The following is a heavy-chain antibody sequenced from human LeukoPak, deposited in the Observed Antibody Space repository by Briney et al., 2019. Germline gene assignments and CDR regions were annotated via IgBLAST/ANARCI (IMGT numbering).Heavy chain of an antibody. CDR1: GFTFSYHW. V-gene: IGHV3-7*03. J-gene: IGHJ5*02. D-gene: IGHD3-9*01. CDR2: IKNDGAVK. Sequence: GGSLTLSCAASGFTFSYHWMTWVRQAPGKGLEWVANIKNDGAVKNYVDSVKGRFTISRDNAKNSLYLQMNSLRAEDTAVYYCAKDLHDILTGYALGDWFDPRGQGTLVTVSS. CDR3: AKDLHDILTGYALGDWFDP.